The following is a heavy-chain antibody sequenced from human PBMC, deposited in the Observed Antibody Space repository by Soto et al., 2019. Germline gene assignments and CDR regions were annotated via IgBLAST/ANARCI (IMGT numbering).Heavy chain of an antibody. V-gene: IGHV5-51*01. CDR3: ARLAYCGGDCYIIPHYPSRSVDH. J-gene: IGHJ4*02. D-gene: IGHD2-21*02. Sequence: PGESLKISCKASGYSFSNYWIAWVRQMPGKGLEWMGIIYPADSDTKYSPSFQGPVTISADKSISTAYLQWSSLKASDTAMYYCARLAYCGGDCYIIPHYPSRSVDHWGQGTLVTVSS. CDR2: IYPADSDT. CDR1: GYSFSNYW.